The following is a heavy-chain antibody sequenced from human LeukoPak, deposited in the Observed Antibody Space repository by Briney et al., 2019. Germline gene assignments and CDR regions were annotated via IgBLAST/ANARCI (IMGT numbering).Heavy chain of an antibody. CDR3: ARQIRGPVYGSGPWWLDS. D-gene: IGHD3-10*01. Sequence: SETLSLTCTVSGGSIRSTTHYWAWIRLPPGKGLEWIGSIYYSGSTYLKPSLKSRLTISVDTSKTQFSLNLRSVTAADTAIYYCARQIRGPVYGSGPWWLDSWGQGTLVTVSS. CDR2: IYYSGST. CDR1: GGSIRSTTHY. J-gene: IGHJ4*02. V-gene: IGHV4-39*01.